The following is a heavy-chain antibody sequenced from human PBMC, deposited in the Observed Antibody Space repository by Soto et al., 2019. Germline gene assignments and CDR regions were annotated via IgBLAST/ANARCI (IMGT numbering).Heavy chain of an antibody. D-gene: IGHD6-6*01. Sequence: SETMSLTCTVSGGSISSYYWSWIRQPPGKGLEWIGYIYYSGSTNYNPSLKSRVTISVDTSKNQFSLKLSSVTAADTAVYYCARVGSSSSKYFDYWGQGTLVTVSS. V-gene: IGHV4-59*01. CDR2: IYYSGST. CDR3: ARVGSSSSKYFDY. J-gene: IGHJ4*02. CDR1: GGSISSYY.